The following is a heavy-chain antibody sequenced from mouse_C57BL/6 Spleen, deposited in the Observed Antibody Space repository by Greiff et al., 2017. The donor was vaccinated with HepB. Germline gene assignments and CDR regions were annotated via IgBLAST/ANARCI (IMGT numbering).Heavy chain of an antibody. CDR1: GYSITSGYY. Sequence: EVQLVESGPGLVKPSQSLSLTCSVTGYSITSGYYWNWIRQFPGNKLEWMGYISYDGSNNYNPSLKNRISITRDTSKNQFFLKLNSVTTEDTATYYCAGGELGSEAMDYWGQGTSVTVSS. D-gene: IGHD3-1*01. CDR2: ISYDGSN. CDR3: AGGELGSEAMDY. J-gene: IGHJ4*01. V-gene: IGHV3-6*01.